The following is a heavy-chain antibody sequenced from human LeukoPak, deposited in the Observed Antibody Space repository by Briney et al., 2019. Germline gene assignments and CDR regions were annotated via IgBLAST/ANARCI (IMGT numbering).Heavy chain of an antibody. CDR3: AKLQSVVIPAAMLGFDY. Sequence: GGSLRLSCATSGFRFGSYIMTWVRQAPGKGLEWVSGISASGANRYYADSVKGRFTISRDNSRDTLSVQINSLRAEDTAVYYCAKLQSVVIPAAMLGFDYWGQGILVTVSS. D-gene: IGHD2-2*01. V-gene: IGHV3-23*01. CDR2: ISASGANR. CDR1: GFRFGSYI. J-gene: IGHJ4*02.